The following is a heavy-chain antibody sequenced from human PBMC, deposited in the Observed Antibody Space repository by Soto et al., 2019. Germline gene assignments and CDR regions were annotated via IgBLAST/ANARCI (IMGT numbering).Heavy chain of an antibody. CDR1: GYTFTSYA. Sequence: ASVKVSCKASGYTFTSYAMYWVRQAPGQRLEWMGWINAGNGNTKYSQKFQGRVTITRDTSASTAYMELSSLRSEDTAVYYCARDFNDFWSGYYTLGLDPWGQGTLVTVSS. J-gene: IGHJ5*02. CDR3: ARDFNDFWSGYYTLGLDP. CDR2: INAGNGNT. V-gene: IGHV1-3*01. D-gene: IGHD3-3*01.